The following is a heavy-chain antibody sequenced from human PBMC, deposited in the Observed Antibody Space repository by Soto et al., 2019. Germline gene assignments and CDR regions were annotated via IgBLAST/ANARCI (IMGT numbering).Heavy chain of an antibody. V-gene: IGHV1-69*02. CDR3: ASSYGSGYRAFDY. D-gene: IGHD3-10*01. CDR1: GDTFTFYS. J-gene: IGHJ4*02. CDR2: INPILSMS. Sequence: QVQLVQSGAEVKKPGSSVRVSCKASGDTFTFYSINWVRQAPGLGLEWMGRINPILSMSNYAQRFQGRVMMTAEKSTSTAYSELSSLRSEDTAMYYCASSYGSGYRAFDYWGQGALVTVSS.